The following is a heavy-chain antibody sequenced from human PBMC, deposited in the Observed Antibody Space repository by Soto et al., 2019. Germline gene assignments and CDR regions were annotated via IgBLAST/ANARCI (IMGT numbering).Heavy chain of an antibody. J-gene: IGHJ4*02. Sequence: SETLSLTCAVYGGSFSGYYWSWIRQPPGKGLEWIGEINHSGSTNYNPSLKSRVSISVDTSKNQFSLQLSSVTVADTAVYYCASNSYGYIFYEYWGQGTLVTVSS. CDR1: GGSFSGYY. CDR3: ASNSYGYIFYEY. CDR2: INHSGST. V-gene: IGHV4-34*01. D-gene: IGHD5-18*01.